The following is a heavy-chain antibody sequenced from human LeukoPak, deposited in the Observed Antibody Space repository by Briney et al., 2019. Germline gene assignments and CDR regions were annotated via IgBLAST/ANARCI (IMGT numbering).Heavy chain of an antibody. J-gene: IGHJ4*02. CDR3: ARAGGYYYDSSGYYEGLLGY. Sequence: GASVNVSCKASGYTFTSYYMHWVRQAPGQGLEWVGIINPSGGSTSYAQKFQGRVTMTRDTSTSTVYMELSSLRSEDTAVYYCARAGGYYYDSSGYYEGLLGYWGQGTLVTVSS. V-gene: IGHV1-46*01. D-gene: IGHD3-22*01. CDR2: INPSGGST. CDR1: GYTFTSYY.